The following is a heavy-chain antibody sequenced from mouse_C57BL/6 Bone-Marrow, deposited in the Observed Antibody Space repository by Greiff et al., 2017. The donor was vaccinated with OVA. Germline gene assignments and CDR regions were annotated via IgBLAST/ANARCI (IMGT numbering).Heavy chain of an antibody. D-gene: IGHD1-1*02. CDR2: ISSGSSTI. CDR1: GFTFSDYG. CDR3: ARKDLRWGWFAY. Sequence: EVQLVESGGGLVKPGGSLKLSCAASGFTFSDYGMHWVRQAPEKGLEWVAYISSGSSTIYYADTVKGRFTISRDNANTLFLQMTSLRSEDTAMYYCARKDLRWGWFAYWGQGTLVTVSA. J-gene: IGHJ3*01. V-gene: IGHV5-17*01.